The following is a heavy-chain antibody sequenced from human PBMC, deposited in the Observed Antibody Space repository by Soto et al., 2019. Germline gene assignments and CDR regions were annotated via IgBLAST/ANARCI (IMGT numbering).Heavy chain of an antibody. CDR3: ARVGYYDILTGPDY. J-gene: IGHJ4*02. CDR1: GGSISSGVYY. D-gene: IGHD3-9*01. Sequence: SETLSLTCTVSGGSISSGVYYWSWIRQPPGKGLEWIGYIYYSGSTYYNPSLKSRVTISVDTSKNQFSLKLSSVTAADTAVYYCARVGYYDILTGPDYWGQGTLVTVSS. CDR2: IYYSGST. V-gene: IGHV4-30-4*01.